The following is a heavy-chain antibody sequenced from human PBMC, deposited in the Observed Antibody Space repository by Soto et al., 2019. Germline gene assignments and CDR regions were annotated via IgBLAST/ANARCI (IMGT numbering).Heavy chain of an antibody. CDR3: AKDIGSSSSWYHIDY. V-gene: IGHV3-9*01. J-gene: IGHJ4*02. D-gene: IGHD6-13*01. CDR1: GFTFDDYA. Sequence: GGSLRLSCAASGFTFDDYAMHWVRQAPGKGLEWVSGISWNSGSIGYADSVKGRFTISRDNAKNSLYLQMNSLRAEDTALYYCAKDIGSSSSWYHIDYWGQGTLVTVSS. CDR2: ISWNSGSI.